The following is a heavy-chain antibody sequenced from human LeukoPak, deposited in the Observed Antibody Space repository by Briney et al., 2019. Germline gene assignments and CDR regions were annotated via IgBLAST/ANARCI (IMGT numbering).Heavy chain of an antibody. J-gene: IGHJ4*02. Sequence: GGSLRLSCVASGFTFSDYYMSWVRQPPGKGLVWVSRISNDGSTTHYADSVKGRFTISRDNAKNTLFLHMNSLRAEDTAVYYCNVRWGPNSDYWGQGTLVTVSS. V-gene: IGHV3-74*01. D-gene: IGHD7-27*01. CDR3: NVRWGPNSDY. CDR1: GFTFSDYY. CDR2: ISNDGSTT.